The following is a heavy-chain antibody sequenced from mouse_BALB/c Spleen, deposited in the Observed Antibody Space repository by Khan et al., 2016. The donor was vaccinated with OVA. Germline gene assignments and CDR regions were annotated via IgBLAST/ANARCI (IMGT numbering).Heavy chain of an antibody. V-gene: IGHV2-2*02. D-gene: IGHD2-1*01. J-gene: IGHJ4*01. CDR1: GFSLTSYG. Sequence: QVQLKQSGPGLVQPSQSLSITCTVSGFSLTSYGVPWVRQSPGKGLEWLGVIWSGGSTDYNSAFISRLTISKDNSKSKVFFKMNSIQANETALEYCARTYFSYGNYGDYYTMDYWGQGTSGNVSS. CDR3: ARTYFSYGNYGDYYTMDY. CDR2: IWSGGST.